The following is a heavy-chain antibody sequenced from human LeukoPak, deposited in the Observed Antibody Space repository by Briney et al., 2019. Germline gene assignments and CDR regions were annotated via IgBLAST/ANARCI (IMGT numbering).Heavy chain of an antibody. CDR1: GGSISSYY. V-gene: IGHV4-59*01. CDR3: PRGQRVGYYCDY. CDR2: IYYSGST. Sequence: SATLSLTGPVSGGSISSYYCSWSRQPPGEGRWWSGYIYYSGSTNYNRSLKSRVTISVDTSKNQFSLKLCSVTVADTAVYYCPRGQRVGYYCDYWRQGNLLSVSS. D-gene: IGHD1-26*01. J-gene: IGHJ4*02.